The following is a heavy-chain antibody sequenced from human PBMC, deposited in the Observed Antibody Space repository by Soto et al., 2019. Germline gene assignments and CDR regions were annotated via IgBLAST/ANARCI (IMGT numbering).Heavy chain of an antibody. CDR2: IYNTGSS. CDR3: AREPYPRGYYGLDV. CDR1: GDSIGSGDYY. V-gene: IGHV4-31*03. Sequence: QVQLQESGPGLVKPSQTLSLTCTVSGDSIGSGDYYWSWIRQHPGKGLEWIGYIYNTGSSYYRPSLRSRVTLSVDTSNNQLSLNLSSVTAADTAVYYCAREPYPRGYYGLDVWGPGTTVTVSS. J-gene: IGHJ6*02.